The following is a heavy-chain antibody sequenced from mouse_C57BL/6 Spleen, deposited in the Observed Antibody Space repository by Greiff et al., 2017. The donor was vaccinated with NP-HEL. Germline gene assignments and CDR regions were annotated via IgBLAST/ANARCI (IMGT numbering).Heavy chain of an antibody. CDR2: IDPENGDT. Sequence: EVKLMESGAELVRPGASVKLSCTASGFNIKDDYMHWVKQRPEQGLEWIGWIDPENGDTEYASKFQGKATITADTSSNTAYLQLSSLTSEDTAVYYCTTGLLWLRRYYFDYWGQGTTLTVSS. CDR3: TTGLLWLRRYYFDY. CDR1: GFNIKDDY. D-gene: IGHD2-2*01. J-gene: IGHJ2*01. V-gene: IGHV14-4*01.